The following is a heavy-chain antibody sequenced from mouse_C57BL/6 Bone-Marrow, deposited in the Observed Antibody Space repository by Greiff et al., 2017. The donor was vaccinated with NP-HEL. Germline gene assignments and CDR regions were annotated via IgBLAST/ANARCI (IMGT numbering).Heavy chain of an antibody. V-gene: IGHV1-81*01. CDR2: IYPRSGNT. Sequence: QVQLKESGAELARPGASVKLSCKASGYTFTSYGISWVKQRTGQGLEWIGEIYPRSGNTYYNEKFKGKATLTADKSSSTAYMELRSLTSDDSAVYFCARRALYYGNYVPFAYWGQGTLVTVSA. D-gene: IGHD2-1*01. J-gene: IGHJ3*01. CDR3: ARRALYYGNYVPFAY. CDR1: GYTFTSYG.